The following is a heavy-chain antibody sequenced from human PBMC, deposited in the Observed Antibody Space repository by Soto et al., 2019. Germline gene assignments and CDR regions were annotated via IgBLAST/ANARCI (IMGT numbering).Heavy chain of an antibody. D-gene: IGHD4-17*01. CDR1: GGTFSSYA. V-gene: IGHV1-69*05. CDR2: IIPIFGTA. Sequence: GASVKVPCKASGGTFSSYAISWVRQAPGQGLEWMGGIIPIFGTANYAQKFQGRVTITTNESTSTASMELSSLRSEDTAVYYCASYGDYALYYYYGMDVWGQGTTVTVSS. J-gene: IGHJ6*02. CDR3: ASYGDYALYYYYGMDV.